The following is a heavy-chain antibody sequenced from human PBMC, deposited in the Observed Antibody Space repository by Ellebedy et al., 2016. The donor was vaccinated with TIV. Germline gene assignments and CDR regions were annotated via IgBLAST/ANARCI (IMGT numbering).Heavy chain of an antibody. D-gene: IGHD1-26*01. J-gene: IGHJ3*02. V-gene: IGHV5-51*01. CDR2: IYPGDSDT. CDR3: ARPRPSGSYYSGAFNI. CDR1: GYSFTSYW. Sequence: GESLKISCKGSGYSFTSYWIGWVRQMPGKGLEWMGIIYPGDSDTIYSPSFRGQVTMSAEKSISTAYLQWSNLKASDTAIYYCARPRPSGSYYSGAFNIWGQGTMVTVSS.